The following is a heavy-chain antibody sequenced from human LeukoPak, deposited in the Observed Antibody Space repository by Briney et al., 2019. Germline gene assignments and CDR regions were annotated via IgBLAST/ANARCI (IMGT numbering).Heavy chain of an antibody. Sequence: GGSLRLSCAASGFTFSSYWMNWARQAPGKGLEWVSVTYTGGNSYYADSVKGRFIISRDISKNTLYLQMNSLRAEDSALYYCARGGRGSAAVVAPRSFDIWGQGTMVTVSS. V-gene: IGHV3-53*01. D-gene: IGHD3-22*01. J-gene: IGHJ3*02. CDR2: TYTGGNS. CDR3: ARGGRGSAAVVAPRSFDI. CDR1: GFTFSSYW.